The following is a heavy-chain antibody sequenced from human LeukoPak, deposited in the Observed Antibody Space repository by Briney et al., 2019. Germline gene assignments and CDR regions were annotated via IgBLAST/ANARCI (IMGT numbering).Heavy chain of an antibody. J-gene: IGHJ4*02. Sequence: SETLSLTCTVSGGSISSSSYYWGWIRQPPGKGLEWIGNIYYSGNTYFDPSLTSRLTISVDTSKNQFSLKLSSVTAADTAVYYCARAHPAGRPFDYWGQGTLVTVSS. CDR1: GGSISSSSYY. V-gene: IGHV4-39*07. CDR2: IYYSGNT. CDR3: ARAHPAGRPFDY. D-gene: IGHD6-19*01.